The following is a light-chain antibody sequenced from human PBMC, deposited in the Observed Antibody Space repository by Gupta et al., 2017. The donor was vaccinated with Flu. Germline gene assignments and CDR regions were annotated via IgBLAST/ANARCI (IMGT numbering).Light chain of an antibody. J-gene: IGKJ1*01. CDR1: QSVSSSY. V-gene: IGKV3-20*01. CDR3: QQYGSSPQT. CDR2: GAS. Sequence: EIVLTQSPGTLSLSLGERATLSCRASQSVSSSYLAWYQQKPGQAPRLLIYGASSRATGIPDRFSGSGSGTDFTLTISRLEPEDCAVYYCQQYGSSPQTFGQGTKVEIK.